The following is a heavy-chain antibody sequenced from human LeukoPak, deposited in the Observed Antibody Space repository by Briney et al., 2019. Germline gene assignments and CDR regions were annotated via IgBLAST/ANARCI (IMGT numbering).Heavy chain of an antibody. V-gene: IGHV4-4*07. CDR3: AGDPPANYRGGWFDP. J-gene: IGHJ5*02. Sequence: SETLSLTCTVSGGSISTSFWSWIRQPAGKGLEWIGLIYTSGSTNYNPSLKSRVTMSVDTSKNQFSLKLTSVTAADTAVYYCAGDPPANYRGGWFDPWGQGTLVTVSS. CDR1: GGSISTSF. D-gene: IGHD4/OR15-4a*01. CDR2: IYTSGST.